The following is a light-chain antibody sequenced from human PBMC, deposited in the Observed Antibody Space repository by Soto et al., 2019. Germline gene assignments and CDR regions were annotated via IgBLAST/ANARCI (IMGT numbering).Light chain of an antibody. CDR3: QQYNKWPPWT. Sequence: EIVMTQSPATLSVSPGERATLSCMASQSVSGNLAWYQQKPGQAPRLLIYGASTRATGIPARFSGSGSGTEFTLTISSLQSEDFAVYYCQQYNKWPPWTFGQGTKVEIK. CDR2: GAS. J-gene: IGKJ1*01. CDR1: QSVSGN. V-gene: IGKV3-15*01.